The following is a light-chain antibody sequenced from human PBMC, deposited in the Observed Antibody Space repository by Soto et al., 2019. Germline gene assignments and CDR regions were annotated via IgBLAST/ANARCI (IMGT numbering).Light chain of an antibody. J-gene: IGKJ4*01. Sequence: EIVLTQSPATQSLSPGERATLSCRASQSVSSYLAWYQQKPGQAPRLLIYDASNRATGIPARFSGSGSGTDFTLTISSLEPEDFAVYYCQQRSNWPLFTFGGGTKVEIK. CDR1: QSVSSY. CDR3: QQRSNWPLFT. CDR2: DAS. V-gene: IGKV3-11*01.